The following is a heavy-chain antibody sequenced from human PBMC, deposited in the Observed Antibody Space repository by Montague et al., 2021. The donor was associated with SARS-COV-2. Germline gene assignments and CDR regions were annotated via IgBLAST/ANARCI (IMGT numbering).Heavy chain of an antibody. CDR1: TTSLSGYY. Sequence: SETRSLTCAVHTTSLSGYYRGWIRQSPGQGLEWIGKIDKCGKTNXNPTLKSRVTISADTSKSQFSLKLNAVTAAATAVYYCVRGWGSWFHWGQGTLVTVSS. CDR3: VRGWGSWFH. D-gene: IGHD3-16*01. V-gene: IGHV4-34*01. CDR2: IDKCGKT. J-gene: IGHJ4*02.